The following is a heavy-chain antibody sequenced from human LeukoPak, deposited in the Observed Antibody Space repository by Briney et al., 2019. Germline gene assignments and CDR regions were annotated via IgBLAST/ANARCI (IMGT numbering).Heavy chain of an antibody. D-gene: IGHD3-16*01. J-gene: IGHJ4*02. Sequence: PGGSLRLSCAASGFTFSAYWMTWVRQAPGNGLEWVANIKQDGSQIYYVGSVNGRFTISRDNAKSSLSLQMNPLRADDTAVYYCARVARFVTAWHGVWEYWGQGTLVSVSS. CDR2: IKQDGSQI. CDR1: GFTFSAYW. V-gene: IGHV3-7*03. CDR3: ARVARFVTAWHGVWEY.